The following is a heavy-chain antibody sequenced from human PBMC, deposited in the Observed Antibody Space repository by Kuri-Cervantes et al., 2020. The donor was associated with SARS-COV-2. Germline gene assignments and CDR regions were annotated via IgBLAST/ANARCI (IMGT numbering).Heavy chain of an antibody. D-gene: IGHD3-10*01. Sequence: GESLKISCAASGFTFSSYGMHWVRQAPGKGLEWVAVIWYDGSNKYYADSVKGRFTISRDNAKNSLYLQMNSLRAEDTAVYYCARGVGSYYYYYYMDVWGKGTTVTVSS. J-gene: IGHJ6*03. CDR2: IWYDGSNK. V-gene: IGHV3-33*01. CDR3: ARGVGSYYYYYYMDV. CDR1: GFTFSSYG.